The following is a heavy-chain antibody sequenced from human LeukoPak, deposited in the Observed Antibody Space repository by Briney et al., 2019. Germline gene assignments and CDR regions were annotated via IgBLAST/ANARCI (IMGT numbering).Heavy chain of an antibody. J-gene: IGHJ3*01. Sequence: GGSLRLSCAVSGFTFSGFWMSWSRQAPGKGLGWVASINSDGSEGYYADVVKGRFTISRDNAKNSLYLQIDSLRAEDTAVYYCARSSYSSSSSVWGQGTMVTVSS. CDR2: INSDGSEG. CDR1: GFTFSGFW. V-gene: IGHV3-7*03. CDR3: ARSSYSSSSSV. D-gene: IGHD6-6*01.